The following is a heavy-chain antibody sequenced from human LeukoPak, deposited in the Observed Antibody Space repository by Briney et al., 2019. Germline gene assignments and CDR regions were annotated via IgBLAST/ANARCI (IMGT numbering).Heavy chain of an antibody. CDR1: GGSFSGYC. Sequence: ASETLSLTCAVYGGSFSGYCWSWIRQPPGKGLEWIGEINHSGSTNYNPSLKSRVTISVDTSKNQFSLKLSSVTAADTAVYYCARRGTIFGVLDYWGQGTLVTVSS. CDR3: ARRGTIFGVLDY. J-gene: IGHJ4*02. V-gene: IGHV4-34*01. D-gene: IGHD3-3*01. CDR2: INHSGST.